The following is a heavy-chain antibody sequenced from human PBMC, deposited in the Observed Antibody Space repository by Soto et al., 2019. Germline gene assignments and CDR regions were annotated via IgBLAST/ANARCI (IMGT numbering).Heavy chain of an antibody. CDR2: IYYSGST. V-gene: IGHV4-59*08. Sequence: SGTLALTCTVSGGPISNYYWSWIRQPPGKGLEWIGYIYYSGSTNYNPSLKSRVTISVDTSKNQFSLKLSSVTAADTAVYYCARPVLPDDAFDIWGQGTMVTVSS. CDR1: GGPISNYY. CDR3: ARPVLPDDAFDI. D-gene: IGHD2-15*01. J-gene: IGHJ3*02.